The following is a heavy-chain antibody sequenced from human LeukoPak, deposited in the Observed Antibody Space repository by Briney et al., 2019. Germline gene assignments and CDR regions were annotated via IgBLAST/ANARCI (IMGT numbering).Heavy chain of an antibody. Sequence: SETLSLTCTVSGGSISSYYWSWIRQPAGKGLEWFGRIYTSGSTNYNPSLKSRVTMSVDTSKNQFSLKLSSVTAADTAVYYCARVGATAEYYYMDVWGKGTTVTVSS. D-gene: IGHD5-12*01. CDR2: IYTSGST. CDR3: ARVGATAEYYYMDV. J-gene: IGHJ6*03. V-gene: IGHV4-4*07. CDR1: GGSISSYY.